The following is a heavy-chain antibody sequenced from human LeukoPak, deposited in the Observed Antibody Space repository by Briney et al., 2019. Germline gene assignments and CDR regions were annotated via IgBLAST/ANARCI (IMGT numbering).Heavy chain of an antibody. CDR1: GYTFTSYG. J-gene: IGHJ4*02. D-gene: IGHD5-24*01. CDR3: AREMATITLDY. Sequence: GASVKVSCKASGYTFTSYGISWVRQAPGQGLEWMGWISSYNGNTTYAQKLQGRVTMSTDTSTGTAYMELSSLRSEDTAVYYCAREMATITLDYWGQGTLVTVSS. CDR2: ISSYNGNT. V-gene: IGHV1-18*01.